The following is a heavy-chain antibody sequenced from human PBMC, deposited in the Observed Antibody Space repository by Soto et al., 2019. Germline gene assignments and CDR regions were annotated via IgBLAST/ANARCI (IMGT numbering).Heavy chain of an antibody. D-gene: IGHD1-26*01. CDR2: IKSKTDGGTT. CDR3: TTEGELPRIRNYYYYYGMDV. Sequence: GGSLRLSCAASGFTFSNAWMNWVRQAPGKGLEWVGRIKSKTDGGTTDYAAPVKGRFTISRDDSKNTLYLQMNSLKTEDTAVYYCTTEGELPRIRNYYYYYGMDVWGQGTTVTVSS. CDR1: GFTFSNAW. V-gene: IGHV3-15*07. J-gene: IGHJ6*02.